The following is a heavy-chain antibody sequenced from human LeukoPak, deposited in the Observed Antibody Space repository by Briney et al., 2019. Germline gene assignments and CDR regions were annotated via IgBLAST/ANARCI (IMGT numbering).Heavy chain of an antibody. D-gene: IGHD1-7*01. V-gene: IGHV1-18*01. Sequence: ASVKVSCKASGYTFTSYGISWVQQAPGQGLEWMGWISAYNGNTNYAQKLQGRVTMTTDTSTSTAYMELRSLRSDDTAVYYCARDRLLRTGTTPFHWGQGTLVTVSS. CDR2: ISAYNGNT. CDR3: ARDRLLRTGTTPFH. CDR1: GYTFTSYG. J-gene: IGHJ4*02.